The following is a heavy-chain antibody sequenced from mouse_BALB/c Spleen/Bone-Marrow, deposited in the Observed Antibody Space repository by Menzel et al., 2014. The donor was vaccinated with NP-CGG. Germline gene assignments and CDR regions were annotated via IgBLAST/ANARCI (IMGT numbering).Heavy chain of an antibody. D-gene: IGHD1-1*01. J-gene: IGHJ2*01. CDR2: IDPANGNT. CDR1: GFNIKDTY. CDR3: ARYYYGYYFDY. V-gene: IGHV14-3*02. Sequence: VQLQQSGAELVKPGASVTLSCTASGFNIKDTYMHWVKQRPEQGLEWIGRIDPANGNTKYDPKFQGKSTITADTSPNTAYLQLSSLTSEDTAVYYCARYYYGYYFDYWGQGTTLTVSS.